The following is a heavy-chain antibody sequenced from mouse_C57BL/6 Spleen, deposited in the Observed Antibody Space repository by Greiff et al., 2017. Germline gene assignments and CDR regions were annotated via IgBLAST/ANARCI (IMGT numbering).Heavy chain of an antibody. Sequence: VKLQQPGTELVKPGASVKLSCKASGYTFTSYWMHWVKQRPGQGLEWIGNINPSNGGTNYNEKFKSKATLTVDKSSSTAYMQLSSLTSEDSAVYYCARWGTVASYAMDYWGQGTSVTVSS. V-gene: IGHV1-53*01. D-gene: IGHD1-1*01. J-gene: IGHJ4*01. CDR2: INPSNGGT. CDR1: GYTFTSYW. CDR3: ARWGTVASYAMDY.